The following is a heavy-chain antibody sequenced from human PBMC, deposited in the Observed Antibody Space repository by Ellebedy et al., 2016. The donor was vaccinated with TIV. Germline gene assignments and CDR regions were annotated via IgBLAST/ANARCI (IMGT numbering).Heavy chain of an antibody. CDR1: GIRFIDAW. D-gene: IGHD4-17*01. Sequence: PGGSLRLSCAVSGIRFIDAWMSWVRQAPGKGREWDGRIKSKGGGGTGDYAEPVKGRFTISRDDSKETLYLQMNSLKTEDTGVYYCSHNADYWSRLGAWGQGTTVTVSS. J-gene: IGHJ6*02. CDR2: IKSKGGGGTG. CDR3: SHNADYWSRLGA. V-gene: IGHV3-15*01.